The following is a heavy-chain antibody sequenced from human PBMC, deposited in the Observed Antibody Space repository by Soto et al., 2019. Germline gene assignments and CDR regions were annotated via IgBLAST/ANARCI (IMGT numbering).Heavy chain of an antibody. CDR1: GGSISSYY. D-gene: IGHD2-15*01. Sequence: SETLSLTCTVSGGSISSYYGSWIRQPPGKGLEWIGYIYYSGSTNYNPSLKSRVTISVDTSKNQFSLKLSSVTAADTAVYYCARARRYCSGGSCIFDYWGQGTLVTVSS. J-gene: IGHJ4*02. CDR3: ARARRYCSGGSCIFDY. V-gene: IGHV4-59*01. CDR2: IYYSGST.